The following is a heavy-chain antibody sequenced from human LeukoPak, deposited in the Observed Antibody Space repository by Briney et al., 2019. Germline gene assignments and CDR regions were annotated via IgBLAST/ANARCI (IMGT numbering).Heavy chain of an antibody. CDR2: IYYSGSS. CDR3: ARNRDGYNSFDY. D-gene: IGHD5-24*01. J-gene: IGHJ4*02. V-gene: IGHV4-31*03. Sequence: SETLSLTCTVPGGSINNGGYYWSWIRQHPGKGLEWIGYIYYSGSSYYNPSLRSRVTISVDTSKNHFSLKLSSVTAADTAVYYCARNRDGYNSFDYWGQGTLVTVSS. CDR1: GGSINNGGYY.